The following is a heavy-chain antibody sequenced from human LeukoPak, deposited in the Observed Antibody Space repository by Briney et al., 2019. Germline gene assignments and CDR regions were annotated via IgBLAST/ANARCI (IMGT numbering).Heavy chain of an antibody. D-gene: IGHD3-22*01. CDR2: IYYSGST. J-gene: IGHJ4*02. Sequence: SETLSLTCTVSGGSISSYYWSWIRQPPGKGLEWIGYIYYSGSTNYNPSLKSRVTISVDTSKNQFSLKLSSVTAADTAVYYCARGSYYYYDSSGYYYWGQGTLVTVSS. CDR3: ARGSYYYYDSSGYYY. CDR1: GGSISSYY. V-gene: IGHV4-59*12.